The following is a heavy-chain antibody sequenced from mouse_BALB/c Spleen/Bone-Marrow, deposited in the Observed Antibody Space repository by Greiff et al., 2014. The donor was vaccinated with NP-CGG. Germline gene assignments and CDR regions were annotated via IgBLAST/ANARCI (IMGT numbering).Heavy chain of an antibody. CDR1: GYSITSDYA. CDR2: ISYSGST. V-gene: IGHV3-2*02. Sequence: VQLQQSGPGLVKPSQSLSLSCTVTGYSITSDYAWNWIRQFPGNKLEWMGYISYSGSTSYNPSLKSRISISRDTSKNQFFLQLKSVTTEDTATYYCARMWITTAHFDYWGQGTTLTVSS. J-gene: IGHJ2*01. D-gene: IGHD1-2*01. CDR3: ARMWITTAHFDY.